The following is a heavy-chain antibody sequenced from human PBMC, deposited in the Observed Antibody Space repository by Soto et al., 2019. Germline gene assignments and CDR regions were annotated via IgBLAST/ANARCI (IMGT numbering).Heavy chain of an antibody. CDR3: ARITASALTDY. J-gene: IGHJ4*02. CDR1: GCSISSGGYY. V-gene: IGHV4-31*03. D-gene: IGHD2-21*01. CDR2: IYYSGST. Sequence: TLSLTCTVSGCSISSGGYYWSWIRQHPGKGLEWIGYIYYSGSTYYNPSLKSRVTISVDTSKNQFSLRLSSVTAADTAVYYCARITASALTDYWGRGTLVTVSS.